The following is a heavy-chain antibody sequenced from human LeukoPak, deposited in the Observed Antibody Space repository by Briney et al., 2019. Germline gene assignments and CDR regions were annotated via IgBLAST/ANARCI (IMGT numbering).Heavy chain of an antibody. CDR3: ATTVVAAAGKVDY. V-gene: IGHV4-59*12. CDR2: IYYSGST. Sequence: SETLSLTSTVSGGSIGSYYWSWIRQPPGKGLEWIGYIYYSGSTNYNPSLKSRVTISVDTSKNQFSLKLSSVTAADTAVYYCATTVVAAAGKVDYWGQGTLVTVSS. J-gene: IGHJ4*02. D-gene: IGHD6-13*01. CDR1: GGSIGSYY.